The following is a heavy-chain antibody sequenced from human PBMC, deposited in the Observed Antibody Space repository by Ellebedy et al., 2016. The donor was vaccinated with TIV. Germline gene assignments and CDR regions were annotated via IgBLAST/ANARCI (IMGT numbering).Heavy chain of an antibody. CDR3: ARAVGTSGTGAPY. D-gene: IGHD3-10*01. CDR1: GGSLNPYF. Sequence: MPSETLSLTCTVSGGSLNPYFWSWIRQPPGKGLEWIGYIYDTGSTNYNPSLKSRVTMSVDTTKKQFSLNLSSVTAADTAVYYCARAVGTSGTGAPYWGQGTLVSVSS. V-gene: IGHV4-59*01. CDR2: IYDTGST. J-gene: IGHJ4*02.